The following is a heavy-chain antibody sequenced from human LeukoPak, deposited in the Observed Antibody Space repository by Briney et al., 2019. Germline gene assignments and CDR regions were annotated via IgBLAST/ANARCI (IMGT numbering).Heavy chain of an antibody. CDR2: IRSILYGETT. J-gene: IGHJ3*02. CDR1: GFSFGDYP. Sequence: PGGSLRLSCTASGFSFGDYPMSWFRQAPGQGPEFVGYIRSILYGETTEYAASVKGRFSISKDDSRTIAYMQMNSLRTDDTAFYYCSRAIRQSRDAFDIWGQGTLVTVSS. V-gene: IGHV3-49*03. CDR3: SRAIRQSRDAFDI.